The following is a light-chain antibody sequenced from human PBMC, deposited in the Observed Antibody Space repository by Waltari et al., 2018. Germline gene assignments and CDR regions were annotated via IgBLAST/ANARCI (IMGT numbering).Light chain of an antibody. Sequence: QSVLTQPPSASGTPGQKVTISCNGSSYNIGSNYVYWYQQLPGTAPKLLIFKNNQRPSGVPDRFSDSKSGTSASLAINGLRSEDEADYYCAAWDDSLSGLVLGGGTKVTVL. J-gene: IGLJ3*02. V-gene: IGLV1-47*01. CDR3: AAWDDSLSGLV. CDR1: SYNIGSNY. CDR2: KNN.